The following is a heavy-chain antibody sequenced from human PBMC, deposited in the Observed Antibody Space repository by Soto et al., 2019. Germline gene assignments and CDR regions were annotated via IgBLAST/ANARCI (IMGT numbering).Heavy chain of an antibody. CDR2: IDGDEDSTT. J-gene: IGHJ4*02. V-gene: IGHV3-74*01. Sequence: EVQLGESGGGLVQPGGSLRLCCAASGFTFNSYWMQWVRHAPGKGLDLVSRIDGDEDSTTNYADSVKGRFTISRDNVKNTLYLQMNSLRAEDTAVYYCVRDSHGDYWGQGTLVTVSS. CDR3: VRDSHGDY. CDR1: GFTFNSYW.